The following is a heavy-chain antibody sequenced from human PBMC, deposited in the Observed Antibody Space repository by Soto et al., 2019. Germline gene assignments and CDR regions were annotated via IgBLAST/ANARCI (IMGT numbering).Heavy chain of an antibody. CDR3: ARGYSTGDHGHWFDP. D-gene: IGHD2-15*01. V-gene: IGHV3-21*04. J-gene: IGHJ5*02. CDR2: ISSSSSYI. Sequence: PGGSLRLSCAASGFTFSSYSMNWVRQAPWKGLEWVSSISSSSSYIYYADSVKGRFTISRDNAKNSLYLQMNSLRAEDTAVYYCARGYSTGDHGHWFDPWGQGTLVTVSS. CDR1: GFTFSSYS.